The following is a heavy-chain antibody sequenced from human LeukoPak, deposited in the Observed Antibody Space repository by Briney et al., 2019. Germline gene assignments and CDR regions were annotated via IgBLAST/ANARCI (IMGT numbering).Heavy chain of an antibody. CDR3: ARENSGDSKSYYRGHNVAY. J-gene: IGHJ4*02. V-gene: IGHV4-59*11. Sequence: SEALSLTCTVSGGSITSHYWSWIRQPPGEGLEWIGYIYYSGNTNYNPSLKSRVTISVDRSKIQFSLKLSSVTAADTAVYFCARENSGDSKSYYRGHNVAYRGQGTPLTVSS. CDR2: IYYSGNT. D-gene: IGHD1-26*01. CDR1: GGSITSHY.